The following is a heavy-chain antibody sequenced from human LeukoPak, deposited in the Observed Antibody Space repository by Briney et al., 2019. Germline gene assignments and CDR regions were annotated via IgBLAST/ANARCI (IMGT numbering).Heavy chain of an antibody. CDR2: ISSNGGST. Sequence: QPGGSLRLSCAASGFTFSSYAMHRVRQAPGKGLEYVSAISSNGGSTYYANSVKGRFTISRDNSKNTLYLQMNSLRAEDTAVYYCAKNPAAGSYYYMDVWGKGTTVTVSS. CDR3: AKNPAAGSYYYMDV. D-gene: IGHD6-13*01. V-gene: IGHV3-64*01. J-gene: IGHJ6*03. CDR1: GFTFSSYA.